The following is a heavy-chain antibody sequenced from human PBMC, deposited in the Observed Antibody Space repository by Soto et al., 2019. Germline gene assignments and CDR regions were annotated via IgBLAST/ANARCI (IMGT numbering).Heavy chain of an antibody. CDR1: GFTFSSYA. J-gene: IGHJ5*02. D-gene: IGHD6-19*01. V-gene: IGHV3-30-3*01. Sequence: QVQLVESGGGVVQPGRSLRLSCAASGFTFSSYAMHWVRQAPGKGLEWVSVISYDESNKYYADSVKGRVTISRDHSKNTLYLQMNSLRAEDTAVYYCARSYSSVSLCCHWFDPWGQGTLVNVSS. CDR2: ISYDESNK. CDR3: ARSYSSVSLCCHWFDP.